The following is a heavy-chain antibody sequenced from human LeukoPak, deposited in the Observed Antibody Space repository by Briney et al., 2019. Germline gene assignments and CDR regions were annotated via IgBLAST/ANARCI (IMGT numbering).Heavy chain of an antibody. J-gene: IGHJ4*02. Sequence: STIYYADSVKGRFPISRDNPKNSLYLQMNSLRAEDTAVYYCARTYCGGDCYSGRGYFDYWGQGTLVTVSS. CDR3: ARTYCGGDCYSGRGYFDY. D-gene: IGHD2-21*02. V-gene: IGHV3-11*01. CDR2: STI.